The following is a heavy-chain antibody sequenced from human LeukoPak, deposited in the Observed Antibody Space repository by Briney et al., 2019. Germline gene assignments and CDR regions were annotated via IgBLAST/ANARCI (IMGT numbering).Heavy chain of an antibody. CDR3: ARGGYYYDSSGYYARYYYYYMDV. V-gene: IGHV1-8*01. Sequence: GASEKVSCKASGYTFTSYDINWVRQATGQGLEWMGWMNPNSGNTGYAQKFQGRVTMTRNTSISTAYMELSSLRSEDTAVYYCARGGYYYDSSGYYARYYYYYMDVWGKGTTVTVSS. CDR1: GYTFTSYD. CDR2: MNPNSGNT. D-gene: IGHD3-22*01. J-gene: IGHJ6*03.